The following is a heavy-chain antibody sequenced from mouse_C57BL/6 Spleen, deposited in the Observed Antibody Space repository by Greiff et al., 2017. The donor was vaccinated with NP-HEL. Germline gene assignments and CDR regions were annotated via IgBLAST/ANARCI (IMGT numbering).Heavy chain of an antibody. CDR2: IDPSDSYT. J-gene: IGHJ2*01. CDR1: GYTFTSYW. D-gene: IGHD1-1*01. V-gene: IGHV1-50*01. Sequence: QVQLQQPGAELVKPGASVKLSCKASGYTFTSYWMQWVKQRPGQGLEWIGEIDPSDSYTNYNHKFKGKATLTVDTSSSTAYMQLSSLTSEDSAVYYCARYGSRDYFDYWGQGTTLTVSS. CDR3: ARYGSRDYFDY.